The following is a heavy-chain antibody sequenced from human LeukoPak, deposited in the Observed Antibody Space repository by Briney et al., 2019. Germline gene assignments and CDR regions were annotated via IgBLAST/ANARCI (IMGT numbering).Heavy chain of an antibody. Sequence: RASVKVSCKASGYTFTSYVISWVRQAPGQGLEWMGWISAYNGNTNYAQKLQGRVTMTTDTSTSTAYMELRSLRSDDTAVYYCGRDIISSWHRGAFDYWGQGTLVTVSS. CDR1: GYTFTSYV. V-gene: IGHV1-18*01. CDR2: ISAYNGNT. CDR3: GRDIISSWHRGAFDY. D-gene: IGHD6-13*01. J-gene: IGHJ4*02.